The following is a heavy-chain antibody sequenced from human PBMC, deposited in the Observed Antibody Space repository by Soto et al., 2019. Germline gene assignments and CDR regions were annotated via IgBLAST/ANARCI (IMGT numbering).Heavy chain of an antibody. V-gene: IGHV3-48*03. J-gene: IGHJ5*02. CDR1: GFTFSSYE. CDR2: ISSSGTTI. CDR3: ARARVPPAIEGIRFWFDP. D-gene: IGHD2-2*01. Sequence: GGSLRLSCEASGFTFSSYEMNWVRQAPGKGLEWVSYISSSGTTIYYADSVKGRFTISRDNAKNSLYLQMHSLRAEDTAVYYCARARVPPAIEGIRFWFDPWGQGALLTVSS.